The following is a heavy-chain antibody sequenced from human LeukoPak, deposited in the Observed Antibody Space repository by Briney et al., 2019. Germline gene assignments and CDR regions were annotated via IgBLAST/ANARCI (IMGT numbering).Heavy chain of an antibody. Sequence: GGSLRLSCAASGFTFSSYAMSWVRQAPGKGLEWVSAISGSGGSTSYADSVKGRFPISRDNSKNTLYLQMNSLSAEDTAVYYCAREIDRLAFDIWGQGTMVTVSS. V-gene: IGHV3-23*01. J-gene: IGHJ3*02. CDR1: GFTFSSYA. CDR3: AREIDRLAFDI. D-gene: IGHD1-14*01. CDR2: ISGSGGST.